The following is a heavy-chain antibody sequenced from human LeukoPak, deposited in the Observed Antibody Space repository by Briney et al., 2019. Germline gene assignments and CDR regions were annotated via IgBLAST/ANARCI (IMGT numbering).Heavy chain of an antibody. CDR3: ARESSRDFDY. V-gene: IGHV3-48*01. J-gene: IGHJ4*02. CDR1: GFTFSSYS. Sequence: QPGGSLRLSCAASGFTFSSYSMNWVRQAPGKGLEWVSYISSSSSTIYYADSVKGRFTISRDNAKNSLYLQMNSLRAEDTAVYYCARESSRDFDYWGQGTLVTVSS. CDR2: ISSSSSTI. D-gene: IGHD6-13*01.